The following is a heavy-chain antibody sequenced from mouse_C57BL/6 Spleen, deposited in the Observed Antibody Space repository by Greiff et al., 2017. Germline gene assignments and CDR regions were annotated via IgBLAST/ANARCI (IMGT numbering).Heavy chain of an antibody. CDR1: GYTFTDYY. J-gene: IGHJ3*01. D-gene: IGHD1-1*01. V-gene: IGHV1-19*01. Sequence: VQLQQSGPVLVKPGASVKMSCKASGYTFTDYYMNWVKQSHGKSLEWIGVINPYNGGTSYNQKFKGKATLTVDKSSSTAYMELNSLTSEDSAVYYCARVYGSSSRFAYWGQGTLVTVSA. CDR3: ARVYGSSSRFAY. CDR2: INPYNGGT.